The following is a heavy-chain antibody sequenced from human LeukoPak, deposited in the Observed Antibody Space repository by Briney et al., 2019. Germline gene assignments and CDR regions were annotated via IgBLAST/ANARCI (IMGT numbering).Heavy chain of an antibody. J-gene: IGHJ4*02. V-gene: IGHV5-51*01. CDR3: ARVPPGRDGYNRFDY. CDR1: GYSFTNYW. D-gene: IGHD5-24*01. Sequence: GESLKISCKGSGYSFTNYWIGWVRQMPGKGLEWMGLIYPSDSDTRYSPSFQGQVTISADKSISTAYLQWSSLRASDTAMYYCARVPPGRDGYNRFDYWGQGTLVTVSS. CDR2: IYPSDSDT.